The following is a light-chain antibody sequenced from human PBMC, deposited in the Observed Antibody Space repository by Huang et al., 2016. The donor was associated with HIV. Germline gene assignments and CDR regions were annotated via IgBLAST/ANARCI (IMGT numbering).Light chain of an antibody. J-gene: IGKJ4*01. CDR3: QQYESVPLT. CDR2: EAS. V-gene: IGKV1-33*01. CDR1: HDIRNF. Sequence: DIQLTQSPVSLSVSVGDRVTISCQSSHDIRNFLNWYQQKPGKAPKLLIYEASYLQTGVPARFSASGSGTEFTLTISSLHPEDLATYFCQQYESVPLTFGGGTKVQIK.